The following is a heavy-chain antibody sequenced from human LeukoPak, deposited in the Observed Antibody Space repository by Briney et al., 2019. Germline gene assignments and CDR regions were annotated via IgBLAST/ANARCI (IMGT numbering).Heavy chain of an antibody. J-gene: IGHJ4*02. V-gene: IGHV3-21*04. Sequence: GGSLRLSCAASGFTFSSYSMNWVRQAPGKGLEWVSSISSSSSYIYYADSVKGRFTISIDNAKNSLYLQMNSLRAEDTAVYYCARGGIAARQAHPHYWGQGTLVTVPS. CDR1: GFTFSSYS. D-gene: IGHD6-6*01. CDR2: ISSSSSYI. CDR3: ARGGIAARQAHPHY.